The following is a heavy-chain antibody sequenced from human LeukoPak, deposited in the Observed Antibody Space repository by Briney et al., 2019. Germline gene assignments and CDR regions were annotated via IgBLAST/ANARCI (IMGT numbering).Heavy chain of an antibody. Sequence: GGSLRLSCAASGFTFSSYEMNWVRQTPGKGLEWVSFISSGGSTIYYADSVRGRFTISRDNAKNSLYLQMNSLRAEDTAVYYCVSGWLLQHWGQGTLVTVSS. CDR2: ISSGGSTI. CDR3: VSGWLLQH. CDR1: GFTFSSYE. D-gene: IGHD3-22*01. J-gene: IGHJ1*01. V-gene: IGHV3-48*03.